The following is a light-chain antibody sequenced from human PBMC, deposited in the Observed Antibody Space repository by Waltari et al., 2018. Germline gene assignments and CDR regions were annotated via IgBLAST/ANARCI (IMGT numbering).Light chain of an antibody. CDR3: QQYYSAPFA. CDR1: KTILYSSKNKNY. Sequence: DIVMTQSPDSLAVSLGERATINCKSSKTILYSSKNKNYLAWYQQKTGQPPKLLIYWASTRASGVPDRFSSSGSGTDFTLTVSSLQAEYVAVYYCQQYYSAPFAFGPGTKVDI. V-gene: IGKV4-1*01. CDR2: WAS. J-gene: IGKJ3*01.